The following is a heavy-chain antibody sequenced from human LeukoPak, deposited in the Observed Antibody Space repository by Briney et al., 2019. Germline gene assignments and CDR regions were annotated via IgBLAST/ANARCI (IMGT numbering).Heavy chain of an antibody. CDR3: ARVLRHCSGGSCYSPYGMDV. CDR2: IYSGGST. Sequence: GGSLRLSCAASGFTVSSNYMSWVRRAPGKGLEWVSVIYSGGSTYYADSVKGRFTISRHNSKNTLYLQMNSLRAEDTAVYYCARVLRHCSGGSCYSPYGMDVWGQGTTVTVSS. D-gene: IGHD2-15*01. J-gene: IGHJ6*02. V-gene: IGHV3-53*04. CDR1: GFTVSSNY.